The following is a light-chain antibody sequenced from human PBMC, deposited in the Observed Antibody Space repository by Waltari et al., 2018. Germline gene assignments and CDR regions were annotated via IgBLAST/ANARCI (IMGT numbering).Light chain of an antibody. J-gene: IGKJ4*01. CDR3: QQYYKTPS. CDR2: WAS. Sequence: DIVMTQSPGSLVVSLGERATIHCKSGQDILYNSNNKNYLAWYQHKPGQSPKLLFYWASTRASGVPERFSGSGSGTDFTLTITRVQAEDAAIYYCQQYYKTPSFGGGTKVEI. CDR1: QDILYNSNNKNY. V-gene: IGKV4-1*01.